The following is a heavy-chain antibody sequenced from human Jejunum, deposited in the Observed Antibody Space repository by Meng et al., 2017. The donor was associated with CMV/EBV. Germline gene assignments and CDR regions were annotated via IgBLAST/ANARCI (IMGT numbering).Heavy chain of an antibody. Sequence: TFDNAWMTWVRQTPGRGLEWVGLIKRKTEGGTTDYAAPVKGRFTISRDDSKNTMFLQMNSLKTEDAALYYCATGAGLGNPYYFDYWGQGTLVTVSS. D-gene: IGHD4-23*01. CDR1: TFDNAW. J-gene: IGHJ4*02. CDR2: IKRKTEGGTT. CDR3: ATGAGLGNPYYFDY. V-gene: IGHV3-15*01.